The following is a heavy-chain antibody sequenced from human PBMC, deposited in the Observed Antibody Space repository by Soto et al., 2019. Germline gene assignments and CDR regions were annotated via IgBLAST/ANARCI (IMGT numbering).Heavy chain of an antibody. J-gene: IGHJ5*02. CDR1: GGSFSGYY. CDR2: INHSGST. D-gene: IGHD3-16*01. Sequence: PSETLSLTCAVYGGSFSGYYWSWIRQPPGKGLEWIGEINHSGSTNYNPSLKSRVTISVDTSKNQFSLKLSSVTAADTAVYYCARGSPRLLTFRHWFDPWGQGTLVTVSS. CDR3: ARGSPRLLTFRHWFDP. V-gene: IGHV4-34*01.